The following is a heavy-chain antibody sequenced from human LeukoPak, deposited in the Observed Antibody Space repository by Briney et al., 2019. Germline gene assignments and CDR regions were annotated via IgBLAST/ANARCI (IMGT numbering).Heavy chain of an antibody. V-gene: IGHV1-2*02. CDR3: ARPVRYSWIFDAFDI. CDR1: GYTFTGYY. J-gene: IGHJ3*02. D-gene: IGHD2-15*01. CDR2: INPNSGGT. Sequence: GASVKVSCKASGYTFTGYYIHWARQAPGQGLEWIGWINPNSGGTTYAHNFQGRVTMTTDTSITTAYMDLTSLRPDDPAVYYCARPVRYSWIFDAFDIWGQGTMVTVSS.